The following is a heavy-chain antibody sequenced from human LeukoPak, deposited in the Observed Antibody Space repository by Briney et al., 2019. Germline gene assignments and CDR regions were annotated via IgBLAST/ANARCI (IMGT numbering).Heavy chain of an antibody. V-gene: IGHV4-61*02. CDR1: SGSISSGSYY. CDR2: IYTSGNT. D-gene: IGHD5-18*01. J-gene: IGHJ4*02. Sequence: SETLSLTCTVSSGSISSGSYYWSWIRQPAGKGLEWIGRIYTSGNTNYNPSLNSRVTISVDTSKNQFSLKLSSVTAADTAVYYCASRHSYGPDYWGQGTLVTVSS. CDR3: ASRHSYGPDY.